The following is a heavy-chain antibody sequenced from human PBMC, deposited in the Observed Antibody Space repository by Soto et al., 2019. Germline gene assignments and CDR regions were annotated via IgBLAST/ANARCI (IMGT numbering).Heavy chain of an antibody. V-gene: IGHV4-31*03. Sequence: TLSLTCTVSGGSISGYYWSWIRQHPGKGLEWIGYIYYSGSTYYNPSLKSRVTISVDTSKNQFSLKLSSVTAADTAVYYCARVFGFGGMDVWGQGTTVTVSS. D-gene: IGHD3-10*01. CDR2: IYYSGST. CDR1: GGSISGYY. CDR3: ARVFGFGGMDV. J-gene: IGHJ6*02.